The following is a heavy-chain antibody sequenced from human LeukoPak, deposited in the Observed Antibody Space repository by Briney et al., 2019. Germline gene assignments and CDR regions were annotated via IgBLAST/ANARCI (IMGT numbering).Heavy chain of an antibody. Sequence: SETLSLTCTVSGGSITGYYWGWIRQPPGKGLEWIGYVFYSGTTPYNPSVKSRVTMSVDTSKNQFSLKLNSVTAADTAVFYCARGRISAAGWIDFWGQGTLVTVSS. J-gene: IGHJ4*02. D-gene: IGHD6-25*01. CDR3: ARGRISAAGWIDF. CDR2: VFYSGTT. V-gene: IGHV4-59*01. CDR1: GGSITGYY.